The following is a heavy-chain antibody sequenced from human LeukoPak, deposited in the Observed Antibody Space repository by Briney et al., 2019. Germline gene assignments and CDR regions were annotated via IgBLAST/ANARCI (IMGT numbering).Heavy chain of an antibody. CDR1: GFTVSSNY. CDR2: IYSGGST. CDR3: ARGPRKVYYDSSGYYGTSGAFDI. V-gene: IGHV3-53*01. Sequence: GGSLRLSCAASGFTVSSNYMSWVRQASGKGLEWVSVIYSGGSTYYADSVKGRFTISRDNSKNTLYLQMNSLRAEDTAVYYCARGPRKVYYDSSGYYGTSGAFDIWGQGTMVTVSS. J-gene: IGHJ3*02. D-gene: IGHD3-22*01.